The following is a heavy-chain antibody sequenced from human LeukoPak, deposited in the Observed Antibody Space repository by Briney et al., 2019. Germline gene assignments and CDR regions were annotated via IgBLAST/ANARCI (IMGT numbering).Heavy chain of an antibody. V-gene: IGHV4-34*01. J-gene: IGHJ4*02. CDR2: INHSGST. Sequence: SGTLSLTCAVYGGSFSGYYWSWIRQPPGKGLEWIGEINHSGSTNYNPSLKSRVTISVDTSKNQFSLKLSSVTAADTAVYYCATHYYDSSGYYYRPFDYWGQGTLVTVSS. CDR1: GGSFSGYY. D-gene: IGHD3-22*01. CDR3: ATHYYDSSGYYYRPFDY.